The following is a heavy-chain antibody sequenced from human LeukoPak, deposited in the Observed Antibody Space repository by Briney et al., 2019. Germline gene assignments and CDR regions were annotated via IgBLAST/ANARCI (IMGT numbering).Heavy chain of an antibody. V-gene: IGHV4-59*01. J-gene: IGHJ5*02. CDR2: IYYSGST. CDR3: ARRRGGWFDP. CDR1: GDSLSRYY. Sequence: SETLSLTCTDSGDSLSRYYWSWIRQPPGKGLVWIGYIYYSGSTNYNPYLKSRVTISVDTSKNQFSLKLSSVTAADSAVYYCARRRGGWFDPWGQGTLVTVSS. D-gene: IGHD3-16*01.